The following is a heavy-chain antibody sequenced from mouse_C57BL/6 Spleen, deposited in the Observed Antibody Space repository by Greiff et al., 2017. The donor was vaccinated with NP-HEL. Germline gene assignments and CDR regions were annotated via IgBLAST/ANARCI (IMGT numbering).Heavy chain of an antibody. CDR3: ARDERPPAY. Sequence: QGKLKQSGPELVKPGALVKISCKASGYAFSSSWMNWVKQRPGKGLEWIGRIYPGDGDTNYNGKFKGKATLTADKSSSTAYMQLSSLTSEDSAVYFCARDERPPAYWGQGTLVTVSA. V-gene: IGHV1-82*01. CDR1: GYAFSSSW. CDR2: IYPGDGDT. J-gene: IGHJ3*01.